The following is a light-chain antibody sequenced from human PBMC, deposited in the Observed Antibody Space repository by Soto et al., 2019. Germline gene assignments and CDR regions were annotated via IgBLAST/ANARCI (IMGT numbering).Light chain of an antibody. J-gene: IGKJ2*01. CDR2: DAS. V-gene: IGKV3-20*01. Sequence: EIVLTQSPGTLSLSPGERATLSCRASQSVTSSYLAWYQHKPGQAPRLLMYDASRRATGIPDRFSGSGSGTDFPLTISRLDPEDFAVYFCHQYGGSLPYTFGQGTKLEIK. CDR1: QSVTSSY. CDR3: HQYGGSLPYT.